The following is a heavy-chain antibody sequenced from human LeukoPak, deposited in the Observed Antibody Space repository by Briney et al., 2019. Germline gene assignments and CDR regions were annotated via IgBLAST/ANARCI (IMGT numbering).Heavy chain of an antibody. J-gene: IGHJ4*02. V-gene: IGHV3-9*01. CDR1: GFKFDDYA. Sequence: GGSLRLSCAASGFKFDDYAMHWVRQVPGKGLEWVSGISWNSGLIDYADSVKGRFSISRDNAKNSLYLQMNSLKAEDTALYYCAKERSSAIDYWGQGTLVTVSS. D-gene: IGHD2-15*01. CDR3: AKERSSAIDY. CDR2: ISWNSGLI.